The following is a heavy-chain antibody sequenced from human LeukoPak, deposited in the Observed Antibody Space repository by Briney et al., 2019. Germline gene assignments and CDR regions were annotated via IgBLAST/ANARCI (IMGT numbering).Heavy chain of an antibody. CDR2: ISYDGSNK. Sequence: PGGSLRLSCAASGFTFSSYAMHWVRQAPGKGLEWVAVISYDGSNKYYADSVKGRFTISRDNSKNTLYLQMNSLRAEDTAVYYCAKDRSSGSQGRYYFDYWGQGTLVTVSS. D-gene: IGHD6-19*01. V-gene: IGHV3-30*04. CDR1: GFTFSSYA. J-gene: IGHJ4*02. CDR3: AKDRSSGSQGRYYFDY.